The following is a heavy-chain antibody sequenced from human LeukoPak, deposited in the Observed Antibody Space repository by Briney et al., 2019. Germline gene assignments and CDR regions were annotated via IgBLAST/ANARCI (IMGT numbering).Heavy chain of an antibody. Sequence: GGSLRLSCAASGFTLSSYSMNWVRQAPGKGLEWISSISSSSSYIYYAESVKGRFTISRDNAKNSLYLQMNSLRAEDTAVYYCARSVGTIPLDYWGQGTLVTVSS. CDR3: ARSVGTIPLDY. V-gene: IGHV3-21*01. J-gene: IGHJ4*02. CDR2: ISSSSSYI. CDR1: GFTLSSYS. D-gene: IGHD5-12*01.